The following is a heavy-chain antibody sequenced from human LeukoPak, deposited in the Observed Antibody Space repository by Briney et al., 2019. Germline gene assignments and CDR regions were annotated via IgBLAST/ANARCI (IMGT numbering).Heavy chain of an antibody. CDR3: AKRADGCSGVSCYYYYMDV. CDR2: ISGVGDST. Sequence: GGSLRLSCAASGFTFSNYAMNWVRQAPGRGLEWCSTISGVGDSTYYAESVKGRFTMSRDNSKNTVYLQMNSLRAEDTAIYYCAKRADGCSGVSCYYYYMDVWGKGTTVTVSS. CDR1: GFTFSNYA. J-gene: IGHJ6*03. D-gene: IGHD2-15*01. V-gene: IGHV3-23*01.